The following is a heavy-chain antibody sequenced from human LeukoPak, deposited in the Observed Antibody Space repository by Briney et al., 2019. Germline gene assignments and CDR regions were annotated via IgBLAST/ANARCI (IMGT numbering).Heavy chain of an antibody. CDR3: AVPHPSNFYPPNAFDI. CDR1: GGTFSSYA. J-gene: IGHJ3*02. CDR2: IIPIFGTA. Sequence: ASVKVSCKASGGTFSSYAISWVRQAPGQGLEWMGGIIPIFGTANYAQKFQGRVTITADKSTSTAYMELSSLRSEDTAVYYCAVPHPSNFYPPNAFDIWGQGTMVTVSS. D-gene: IGHD4-11*01. V-gene: IGHV1-69*06.